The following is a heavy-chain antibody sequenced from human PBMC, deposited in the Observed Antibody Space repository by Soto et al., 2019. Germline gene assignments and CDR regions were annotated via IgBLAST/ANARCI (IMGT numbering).Heavy chain of an antibody. J-gene: IGHJ4*02. Sequence: SVKVSCKASGYTFTSYGISWVRQAPGQGLEWMGGIIPFFGTARYSQKFEDRITITADESTNTVYMDLRSLTSEDTAIYYCAKSAPMDAGDKYYYDFWGQGALVTVSS. CDR3: AKSAPMDAGDKYYYDF. V-gene: IGHV1-69*13. CDR1: GYTFTSYG. CDR2: IIPFFGTA. D-gene: IGHD4-17*01.